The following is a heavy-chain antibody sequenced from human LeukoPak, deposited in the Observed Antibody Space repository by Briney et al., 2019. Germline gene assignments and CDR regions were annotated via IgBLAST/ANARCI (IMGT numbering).Heavy chain of an antibody. CDR3: ARRVYYYDSSGYSGYYYYVDV. J-gene: IGHJ6*03. CDR1: GYTFTGYY. CDR2: INPNSGGT. D-gene: IGHD3-22*01. V-gene: IGHV1-2*02. Sequence: ASVKVSCKASGYTFTGYYMHWVRQAPGQGLEWMGWINPNSGGTNYAQKFQGRVTMTRDTSISTAYMELSRLRPDDTAVYYCARRVYYYDSSGYSGYYYYVDVWGKGTTVTVSS.